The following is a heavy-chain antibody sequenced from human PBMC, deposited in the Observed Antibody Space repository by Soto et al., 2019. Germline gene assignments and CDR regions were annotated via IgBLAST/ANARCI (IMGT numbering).Heavy chain of an antibody. CDR1: GYTSADFG. D-gene: IGHD1-1*01. J-gene: IGHJ5*01. V-gene: IGHV1-18*04. CDR3: VTDQKYFRVKGNTFDS. CDR2: VRGNNGAS. Sequence: QVQLMQSGTAVKKPGASVTVSCKASGYTSADFGISWGRQDPGQGLEWRGWVRGNNGASNPAPEAQGRMSMTLATSTGVSHMGLRSLTSDATAIYYCVTDQKYFRVKGNTFDSLGQGTLVSVAS.